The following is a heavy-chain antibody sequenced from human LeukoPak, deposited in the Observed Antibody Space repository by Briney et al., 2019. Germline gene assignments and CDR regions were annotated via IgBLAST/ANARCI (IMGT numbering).Heavy chain of an antibody. V-gene: IGHV4-61*02. CDR3: AREALPDGVWRVGWFDP. Sequence: SETLSLTCTVAGGSISSGSYFWSCIRQSAGRGLECIGRIDSSGNTNYNPSLKSRVTMSLDTSKNQFSLKLSSVTAADTAVYYCAREALPDGVWRVGWFDPWGQGTLVTVFS. D-gene: IGHD2-8*02. CDR2: IDSSGNT. J-gene: IGHJ5*02. CDR1: GGSISSGSYF.